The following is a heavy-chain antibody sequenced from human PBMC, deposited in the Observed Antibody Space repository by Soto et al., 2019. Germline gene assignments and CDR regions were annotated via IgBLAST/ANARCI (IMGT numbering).Heavy chain of an antibody. Sequence: GGSLRLSCAASGFTFTRYSMNWVRQAPGKGLEWVSSISSTTNYIYYGDSMKGRFSISRDNAKNSLYLEMNSLRAEDTAVYYCARESEDLTSNFDFWGQGTLVTVSS. CDR1: GFTFTRYS. CDR2: ISSTTNYI. CDR3: ARESEDLTSNFDF. J-gene: IGHJ4*02. V-gene: IGHV3-21*06.